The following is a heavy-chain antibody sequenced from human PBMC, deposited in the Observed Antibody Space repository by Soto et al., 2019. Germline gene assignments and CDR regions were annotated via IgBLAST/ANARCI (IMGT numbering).Heavy chain of an antibody. V-gene: IGHV1-58*02. J-gene: IGHJ4*02. Sequence: QMQLVQSGPEVKKPGTSVKVSCKASGFTFTSSAMQWVRQARGQRLEWIGWIVVGSGNTNYAQKFQERVTITRDMSTSTAYMELSSLRSEDTAVYYCAAVLVTFGVVIAPSFDYWGQGTLVTVSS. D-gene: IGHD3-16*02. CDR2: IVVGSGNT. CDR3: AAVLVTFGVVIAPSFDY. CDR1: GFTFTSSA.